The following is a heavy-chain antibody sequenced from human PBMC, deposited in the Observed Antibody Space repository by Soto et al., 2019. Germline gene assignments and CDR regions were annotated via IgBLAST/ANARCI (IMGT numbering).Heavy chain of an antibody. D-gene: IGHD3-3*01. CDR2: IIPIFGTA. CDR3: ARGTLRFSSRGMDV. V-gene: IGHV1-69*06. Sequence: SVKVSCKASGGTLSGDAIGWVRQAPGQGLEWMGGIIPIFGTANYAQKFQGRVTISVDTSKNQFSLKLSSVTAADTAVYYCARGTLRFSSRGMDVWGQGTTVTVSS. J-gene: IGHJ6*02. CDR1: GGTLSGDA.